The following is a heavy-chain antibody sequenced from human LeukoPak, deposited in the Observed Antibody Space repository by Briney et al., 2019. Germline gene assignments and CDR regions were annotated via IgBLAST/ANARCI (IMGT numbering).Heavy chain of an antibody. CDR2: IIPVFDSP. CDR1: GGRFKSYG. D-gene: IGHD1-26*01. V-gene: IGHV1-69*06. CDR3: ARDAQWELRAFDV. Sequence: SVKVFCKTTGGRFKSYGFSWVRQAPGQGLEWMGGIIPVFDSPTYAQKFEGRVTITADKSTNTTYMEISSLTSDDTAVYYCARDAQWELRAFDVWGQGTMVIVSS. J-gene: IGHJ3*01.